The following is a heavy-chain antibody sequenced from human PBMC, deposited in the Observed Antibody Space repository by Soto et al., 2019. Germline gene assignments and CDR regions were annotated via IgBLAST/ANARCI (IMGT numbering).Heavy chain of an antibody. V-gene: IGHV4-30-2*01. CDR1: GGSISSGGYS. J-gene: IGHJ6*02. Sequence: SETLSLTCAVSGGSISSGGYSWSWIRQPPGKGLEWIGYIYHSGSTYYNPSLKSRVTISVDRSKNQFSLKLSSVTAADTAVYYCASSLGDGSGSYWRVQHYYYGMDVWGQGTTVT. D-gene: IGHD3-10*01. CDR3: ASSLGDGSGSYWRVQHYYYGMDV. CDR2: IYHSGST.